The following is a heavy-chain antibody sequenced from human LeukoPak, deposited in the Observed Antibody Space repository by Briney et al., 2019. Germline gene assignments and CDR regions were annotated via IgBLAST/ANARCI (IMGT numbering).Heavy chain of an antibody. D-gene: IGHD2-2*01. J-gene: IGHJ4*02. CDR3: ARRDCGSFKCYSFDY. V-gene: IGHV3-73*01. CDR1: GFTISGFD. CDR2: IKTKAESDAT. Sequence: GGSLKLSCAASGFTISGFDIHWVRQASGKGLEWVGRIKTKAESDATAVAASVKGRFTISRDDSKNTAYLQMSSLKTEDTAVYYCARRDCGSFKCYSFDYWGQGILVTVPS.